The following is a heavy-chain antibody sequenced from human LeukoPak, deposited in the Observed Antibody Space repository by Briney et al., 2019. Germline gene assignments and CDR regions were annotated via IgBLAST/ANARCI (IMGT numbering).Heavy chain of an antibody. Sequence: ASVKVSCKASGYTFTSYYMHWVRQATGQGLEWMGWMNPNSGNTGYAQKFQGRVTMTRNTSISTAYMELSSLRSEDTAVYYCARGPERSRYGSGSSWFDPWGQGTLVTVSS. J-gene: IGHJ5*02. CDR3: ARGPERSRYGSGSSWFDP. CDR1: GYTFTSYY. D-gene: IGHD3-10*01. CDR2: MNPNSGNT. V-gene: IGHV1-8*02.